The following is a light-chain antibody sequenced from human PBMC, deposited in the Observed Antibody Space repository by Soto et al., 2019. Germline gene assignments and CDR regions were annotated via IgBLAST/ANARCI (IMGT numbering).Light chain of an antibody. V-gene: IGLV1-44*01. CDR3: STWDDSLNGLV. Sequence: SVLTQPPSASGTPGQRVTISCSGSSSNIGTYTVNWYQQLPGTAPKLLIYSNNQRPSGVPDRFSGSKSGTSASLAISGLQSEDESDYYCSTWDDSLNGLVFGTGTKVTVL. J-gene: IGLJ1*01. CDR2: SNN. CDR1: SSNIGTYT.